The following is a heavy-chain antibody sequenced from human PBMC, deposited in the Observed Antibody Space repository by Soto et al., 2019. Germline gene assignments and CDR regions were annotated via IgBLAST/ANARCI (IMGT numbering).Heavy chain of an antibody. D-gene: IGHD3-9*01. J-gene: IGHJ4*02. CDR2: IYYSGST. CDR1: GGSISSYY. Sequence: PSETLSLTCTVSGGSISSYYWSWIRQPPGKGLEWIGYIYYSGSTNYNPSLKSRVTISVDTSKNQFSLKLSSVTAADTAVYYCARDGRYFDWLLWGQEPWSPSPQ. CDR3: ARDGRYFDWLL. V-gene: IGHV4-59*01.